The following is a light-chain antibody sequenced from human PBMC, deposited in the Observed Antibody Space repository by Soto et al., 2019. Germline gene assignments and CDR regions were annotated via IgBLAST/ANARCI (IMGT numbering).Light chain of an antibody. J-gene: IGKJ1*01. Sequence: IQMTQSPSTLSASVGDTVTITCRASESIYSWLAWYKQIPGNAPQLLIYKTSTLEGGVPSRFSGRGSGAEYTLTISSLQPDYFSTYYCQEYNTNSRTFGQGTRV. CDR1: ESIYSW. CDR3: QEYNTNSRT. CDR2: KTS. V-gene: IGKV1-5*03.